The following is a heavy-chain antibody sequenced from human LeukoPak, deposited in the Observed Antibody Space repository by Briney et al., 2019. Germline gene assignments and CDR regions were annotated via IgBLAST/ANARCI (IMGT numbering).Heavy chain of an antibody. V-gene: IGHV3-33*05. CDR1: GFTLSRYG. J-gene: IGHJ4*02. CDR3: ARDKSRGWPFDY. CDR2: ILNDGSSK. Sequence: GGSLRLSCAVSGFTLSRYGMHWVRQAPGKGLEWVGVILNDGSSKYYADSVKGRFTISRDNSKNTLYLQMNSLRAEDTAVYYCARDKSRGWPFDYWGQGTLVAVSS. D-gene: IGHD6-19*01.